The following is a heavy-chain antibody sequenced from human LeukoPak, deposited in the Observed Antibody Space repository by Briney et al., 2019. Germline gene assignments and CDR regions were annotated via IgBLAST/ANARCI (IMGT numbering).Heavy chain of an antibody. CDR1: GFTFSSYW. V-gene: IGHV3-7*01. CDR3: ARAILFDYGDYLPPYYFDY. CDR2: IKQDGSEK. J-gene: IGHJ4*02. D-gene: IGHD4-17*01. Sequence: GGSLRLSCAASGFTFSSYWMSWVRQAPGKGLEWVANIKQDGSEKYYVDSVKGRFTISRDNAKNSLYLQMNSLRAEDTAVYYCARAILFDYGDYLPPYYFDYWGQGTLVTVSS.